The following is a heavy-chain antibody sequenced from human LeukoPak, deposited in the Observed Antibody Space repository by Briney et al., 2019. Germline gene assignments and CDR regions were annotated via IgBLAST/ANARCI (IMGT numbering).Heavy chain of an antibody. CDR1: GHTFTSYD. V-gene: IGHV1-8*01. CDR3: ARGGRVFWRDGYNQAPYY. D-gene: IGHD5-24*01. Sequence: ASVKVSCKASGHTFTSYDINWVRQATGQGLEWMGWMNPNSGNTGYAQKFQGRVTMTRNTSISTAYMELSSLRSEDTAVYYCARGGRVFWRDGYNQAPYYWGQGTLVTVSS. J-gene: IGHJ4*02. CDR2: MNPNSGNT.